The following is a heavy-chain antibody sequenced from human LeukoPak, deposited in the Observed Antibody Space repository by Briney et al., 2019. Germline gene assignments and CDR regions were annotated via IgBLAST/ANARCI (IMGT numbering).Heavy chain of an antibody. V-gene: IGHV3-7*01. CDR2: IKQDGSEK. CDR1: GFSFSTYW. CDR3: VRGKGYYEI. J-gene: IGHJ4*02. D-gene: IGHD3-22*01. Sequence: GGALRLSCAASGFSFSTYWMSWVRQAPGKRPEWMANIKQDGSEKYYVDSVKGRFTISRDNAKNALVLQMNSLRAEETAMYYCVRGKGYYEIRGQGTLVTVSS.